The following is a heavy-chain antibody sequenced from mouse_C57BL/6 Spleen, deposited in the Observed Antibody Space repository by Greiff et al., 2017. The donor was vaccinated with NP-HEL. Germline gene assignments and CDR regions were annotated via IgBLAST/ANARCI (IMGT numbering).Heavy chain of an antibody. V-gene: IGHV5-17*01. CDR2: ISSGSSTI. Sequence: EVQVVESGGGLVKPGGSLKLSCAASGFTFSDYGMHWVRQAPEKGLEWVAYISSGSSTIYYADTVKGRITISRDNAKNTLFLQMTSLRSEDTAMYYCARPGTGYYAMDYWGQGTSVTVSS. CDR1: GFTFSDYG. D-gene: IGHD4-1*01. CDR3: ARPGTGYYAMDY. J-gene: IGHJ4*01.